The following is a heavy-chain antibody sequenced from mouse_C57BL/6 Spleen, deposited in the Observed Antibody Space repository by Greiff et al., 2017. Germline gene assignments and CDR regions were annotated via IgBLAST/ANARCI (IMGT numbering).Heavy chain of an antibody. D-gene: IGHD1-1*01. Sequence: QVQLQQPGAELVKPGASVKLSCKASGYTFTSYWMHWVKQRPGQGLEWIGMIHPNSGSTNYHEKFKSKATLTVDKSSSTAYMQLSSLTSEDSAVYYCARLAITTAVEGGSDVWGTGTTVTVSS. CDR1: GYTFTSYW. J-gene: IGHJ1*03. V-gene: IGHV1-64*01. CDR2: IHPNSGST. CDR3: ARLAITTAVEGGSDV.